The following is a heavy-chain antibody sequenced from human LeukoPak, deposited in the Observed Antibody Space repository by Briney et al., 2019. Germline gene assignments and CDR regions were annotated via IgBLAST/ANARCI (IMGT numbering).Heavy chain of an antibody. CDR3: VKDQHCSTISLATRTGFDP. CDR2: ISSTGGST. J-gene: IGHJ5*02. CDR1: GFTFSNYA. V-gene: IGHV3-64D*06. Sequence: GGSLRLSCSASGFTFSNYAMHWVRQAPGKGLEFVSGISSTGGSTNYPDSVKDRFSISRDNSKNTLYLQMTSLRADDTAVYYCVKDQHCSTISLATRTGFDPWGQGTSVTVSS. D-gene: IGHD2-2*01.